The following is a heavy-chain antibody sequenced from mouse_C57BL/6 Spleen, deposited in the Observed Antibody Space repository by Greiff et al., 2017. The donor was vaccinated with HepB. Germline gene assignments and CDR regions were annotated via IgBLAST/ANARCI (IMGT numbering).Heavy chain of an antibody. J-gene: IGHJ3*01. V-gene: IGHV1-64*01. CDR3: ASSGGIPFAY. Sequence: QVQLQQPGAELVKPGASVKLSCKASGYTFTSYWMHWVKQRPGQGLEWIGMIHPNSGSTNYNQKFKSKATLTVYKSSSTAYMQLSRLTSEDSAVYYCASSGGIPFAYWGQGTLVTVSA. D-gene: IGHD2-14*01. CDR1: GYTFTSYW. CDR2: IHPNSGST.